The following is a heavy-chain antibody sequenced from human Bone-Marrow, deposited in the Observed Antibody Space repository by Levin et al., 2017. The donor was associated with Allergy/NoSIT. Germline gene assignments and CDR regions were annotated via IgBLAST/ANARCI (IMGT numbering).Heavy chain of an antibody. Sequence: GESLKISCAASGFTFSSYGMHWVRQAPGKGLEWVAVISYDGSNKYYADSVKGRFTISRDNSKNTLYLQMNSLRAEDTAVYYCAKSTGEQYYDILTGEANDYYYYYMDGWGKGTTVTVSS. D-gene: IGHD3-9*01. CDR1: GFTFSSYG. CDR3: AKSTGEQYYDILTGEANDYYYYYMDG. V-gene: IGHV3-30*18. J-gene: IGHJ6*03. CDR2: ISYDGSNK.